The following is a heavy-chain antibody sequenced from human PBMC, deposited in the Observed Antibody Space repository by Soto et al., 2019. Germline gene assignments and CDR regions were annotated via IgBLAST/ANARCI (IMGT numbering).Heavy chain of an antibody. CDR1: GFTFSSYS. CDR2: ISSSSSYI. CDR3: ARDLNSISARYFDY. V-gene: IGHV3-21*01. Sequence: EVQLVESGGGLVKPGGSLRLSCAASGFTFSSYSMNWVRQAPGKGLEWVSSISSSSSYIYYADSVKGRFTSSRDNAKNALYLQMNSLRAEDTAVYYCARDLNSISARYFDYWGQGTLVTVSS. J-gene: IGHJ4*02. D-gene: IGHD6-6*01.